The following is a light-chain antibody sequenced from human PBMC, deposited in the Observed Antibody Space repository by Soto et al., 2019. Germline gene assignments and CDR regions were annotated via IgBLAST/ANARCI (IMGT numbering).Light chain of an antibody. CDR2: DDR. CDR3: QVWDSSSDLWV. J-gene: IGLJ3*02. Sequence: SYELTQPPSVSVAPGQTARITCGGNNIGSKSVHWYQQKPCQAPVLVVYDDRDRPSGIPERFSGSNSGNTATLTISRVEAGDEADYYCQVWDSSSDLWVFGGGTKVTVL. CDR1: NIGSKS. V-gene: IGLV3-21*02.